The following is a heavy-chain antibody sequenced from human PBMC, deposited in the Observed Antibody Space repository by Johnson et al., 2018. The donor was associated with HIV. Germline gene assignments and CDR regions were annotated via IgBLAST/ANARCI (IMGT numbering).Heavy chain of an antibody. CDR3: ARVSLAYSYGYDAFDI. CDR2: IWYDGSNK. V-gene: IGHV3-33*08. CDR1: GFTLSSYV. D-gene: IGHD5-18*01. Sequence: QVQLVESGGGVVQPGRSLRLSCAVSGFTLSSYVMHWVRQAPGKALEWVAVIWYDGSNKYYADSVKGRFTVSRDNAKNSLYLQMNSLRTEDTAVYYCARVSLAYSYGYDAFDIWGQGTMVTVSS. J-gene: IGHJ3*02.